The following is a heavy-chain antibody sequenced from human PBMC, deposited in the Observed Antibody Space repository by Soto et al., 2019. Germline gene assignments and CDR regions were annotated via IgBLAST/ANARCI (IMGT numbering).Heavy chain of an antibody. D-gene: IGHD2-8*01. CDR2: IIPIFGTA. V-gene: IGHV1-69*01. CDR1: GGTFSSYA. CDR3: APGHMDCTNGVCHHGHGY. J-gene: IGHJ4*02. Sequence: QVQLVQSGAEVKKPGSSVKVSCKASGGTFSSYAISWVRQAPGQGLEWRGGIIPIFGTANYAQKFQGIVTITADESTSTAYREMSSLRSEDTAVYYCAPGHMDCTNGVCHHGHGYWGQGTLVTVS.